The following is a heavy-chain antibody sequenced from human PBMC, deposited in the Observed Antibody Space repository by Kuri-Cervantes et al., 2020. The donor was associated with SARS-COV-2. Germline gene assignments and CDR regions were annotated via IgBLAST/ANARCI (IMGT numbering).Heavy chain of an antibody. CDR1: GYTFTGYY. CDR3: ARGVSDWDWETYWYFDL. V-gene: IGHV1-2*02. J-gene: IGHJ2*01. Sequence: ASVKVSCKASGYTFTGYYMHWVRQAPGQGLEWMGWINPNSGGTNYAQKFQGRVTMTRDTSISTAYMELSRLRSDDTAVYYCARGVSDWDWETYWYFDLWGRGTLVTVSS. CDR2: INPNSGGT. D-gene: IGHD6-19*01.